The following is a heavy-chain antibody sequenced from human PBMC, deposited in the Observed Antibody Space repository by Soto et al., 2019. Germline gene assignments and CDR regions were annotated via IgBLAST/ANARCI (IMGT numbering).Heavy chain of an antibody. V-gene: IGHV4-34*01. J-gene: IGHJ6*02. Sequence: SETLSLTCAVYGGSFSGDYWSWIRQPPGKGLEWIGEINHSGSTNYNPSLKSRVTISVDTSKNQFSLKLSSVTAADTAVYYCARGRKGWDYPLDYYYYYYGMDVWGQGTTVTVSS. CDR2: INHSGST. CDR3: ARGRKGWDYPLDYYYYYYGMDV. D-gene: IGHD1-26*01. CDR1: GGSFSGDY.